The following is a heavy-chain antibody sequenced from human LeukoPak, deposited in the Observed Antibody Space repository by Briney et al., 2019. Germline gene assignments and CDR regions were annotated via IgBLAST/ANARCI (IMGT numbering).Heavy chain of an antibody. Sequence: SETLSLTCTVSGYSISSGYYWGWIRQPPGKGLEWIGSIYHSGSTYYNPSLKSRVTISVDTSKNQFSLKLSSVTAADTAVYYCARAGFGELLVDYWGQGTLVTVSS. V-gene: IGHV4-38-2*02. CDR1: GYSISSGYY. CDR2: IYHSGST. D-gene: IGHD3-10*01. CDR3: ARAGFGELLVDY. J-gene: IGHJ4*02.